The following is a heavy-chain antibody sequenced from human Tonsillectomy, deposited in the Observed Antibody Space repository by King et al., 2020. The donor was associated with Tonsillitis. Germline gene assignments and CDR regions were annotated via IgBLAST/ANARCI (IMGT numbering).Heavy chain of an antibody. V-gene: IGHV3-30*18. CDR3: AKARQWLVNFDY. CDR1: GFTFSSYG. D-gene: IGHD6-19*01. CDR2: ISSDGRKK. J-gene: IGHJ4*02. Sequence: VQLVESGGGVVQPGRSLRLSCAASGFTFSSYGIHWVSHAPGKGLEWVAVISSDGRKKYYADSARGRFTISRDNSKNTLYLQMNSLRADDTAVYYCAKARQWLVNFDYWGQGPLVTVSS.